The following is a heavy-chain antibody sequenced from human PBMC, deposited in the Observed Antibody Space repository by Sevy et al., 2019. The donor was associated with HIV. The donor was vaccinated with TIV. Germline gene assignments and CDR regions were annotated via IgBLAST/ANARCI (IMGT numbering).Heavy chain of an antibody. Sequence: SETLSLTCAVSGGSISSGGYSWSWIRQPSGKCLEWIGYIYHSGSTYYNPSLKSRVTISVDRSKNQFSLKLSSVTAADTAVYYCASSYGSGSYFDYWGQGTLVTVSS. CDR1: GGSISSGGYS. CDR2: IYHSGST. CDR3: ASSYGSGSYFDY. V-gene: IGHV4-30-2*01. D-gene: IGHD3-10*01. J-gene: IGHJ4*02.